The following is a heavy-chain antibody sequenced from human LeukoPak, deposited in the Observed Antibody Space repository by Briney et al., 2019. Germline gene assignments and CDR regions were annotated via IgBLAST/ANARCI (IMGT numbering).Heavy chain of an antibody. CDR1: GFSLSTSGVG. J-gene: IGHJ4*02. Sequence: SGPTLVNPTQTLTLTWTFSGFSLSTSGVGVGWIRQPPGKALYWLALIYWNDDKRYSPSLKSRLTITKDTSKNQVVLTMTNMDPVDTATYYCAHIPTEYSRALGYFDYWGQGTLVTVSS. D-gene: IGHD6-6*01. CDR3: AHIPTEYSRALGYFDY. CDR2: IYWNDDK. V-gene: IGHV2-5*01.